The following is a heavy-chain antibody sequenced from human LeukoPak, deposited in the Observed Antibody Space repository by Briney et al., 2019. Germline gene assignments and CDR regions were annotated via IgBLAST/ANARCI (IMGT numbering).Heavy chain of an antibody. D-gene: IGHD4-17*01. Sequence: GGSLRLSCAASGFTFSNYGMSWVRQAPGKGLEWVSSVGGSGDSTHYADSVRGRFTISRDNSKNTLYLQMNILRAEDTAMHYCARRGRASVTTSLYCFDYWGQGTLVTVSS. J-gene: IGHJ4*02. CDR2: VGGSGDST. CDR3: ARRGRASVTTSLYCFDY. CDR1: GFTFSNYG. V-gene: IGHV3-23*01.